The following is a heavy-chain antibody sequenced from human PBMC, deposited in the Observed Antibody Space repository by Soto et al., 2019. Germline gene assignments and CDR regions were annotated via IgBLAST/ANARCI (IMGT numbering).Heavy chain of an antibody. J-gene: IGHJ4*02. Sequence: PGGSLRLSCTASGFTFSSYAMSWVRQAPGKGLEWVSSINGGGGTTNYADSVKGRFTISRDNSKNTLYLQMNSLRAEDTAVYFCAKVVCTSNCYDYWGQGTLVTVSS. CDR3: AKVVCTSNCYDY. D-gene: IGHD2-8*01. CDR2: INGGGGTT. CDR1: GFTFSSYA. V-gene: IGHV3-23*01.